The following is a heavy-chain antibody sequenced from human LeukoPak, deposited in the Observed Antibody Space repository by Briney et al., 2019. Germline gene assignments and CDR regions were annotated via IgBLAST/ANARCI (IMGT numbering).Heavy chain of an antibody. CDR2: IYPGGSDT. D-gene: IGHD3-22*01. J-gene: IGHJ4*02. CDR1: GYGFTNYW. Sequence: GESLKISCKGSGYGFTNYWIAWVRQMPGKGLECMGIIYPGGSDTRYSPSFQGQVTISADKSINTAYLQWSSLKASDTAMYYCARHMTEGSGYYRFDYWGQGTLVTVSS. V-gene: IGHV5-51*01. CDR3: ARHMTEGSGYYRFDY.